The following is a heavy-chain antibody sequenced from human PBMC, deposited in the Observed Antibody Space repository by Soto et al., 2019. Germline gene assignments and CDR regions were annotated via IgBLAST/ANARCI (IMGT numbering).Heavy chain of an antibody. CDR3: ASATYYDFWSGYYNWFDP. CDR1: GGTFSSYT. Sequence: QVQLVQSGAEVKKPGSSVKVSCKASGGTFSSYTISWVRQAPGQGLVWMGRIIPILGIANYAPKFQGRVTITADKSTSTAYMELSSLRSEDTAVYYCASATYYDFWSGYYNWFDPWGQGTLVPVSS. D-gene: IGHD3-3*01. V-gene: IGHV1-69*02. CDR2: IIPILGIA. J-gene: IGHJ5*02.